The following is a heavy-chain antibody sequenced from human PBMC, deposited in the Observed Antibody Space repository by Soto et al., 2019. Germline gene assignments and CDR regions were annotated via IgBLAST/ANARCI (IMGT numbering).Heavy chain of an antibody. CDR2: IWYDGSNK. J-gene: IGHJ6*03. V-gene: IGHV3-33*01. Sequence: GGSLRLSCAASGFTFSSYGMHWVRQAPGKGLEWVAVIWYDGSNKYYADSVKGRFTISRDNSKNTLYLQMNSLRAEDTAVYYCARAYYDFWSGYFAPYYYYYMDVWGKGTTVTVSS. CDR3: ARAYYDFWSGYFAPYYYYYMDV. CDR1: GFTFSSYG. D-gene: IGHD3-3*01.